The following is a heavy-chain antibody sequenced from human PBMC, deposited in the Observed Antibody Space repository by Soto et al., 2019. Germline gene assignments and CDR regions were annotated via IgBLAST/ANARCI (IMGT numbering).Heavy chain of an antibody. V-gene: IGHV3-30*18. CDR2: ISYDGSNK. CDR1: GFTFSSYG. J-gene: IGHJ6*02. D-gene: IGHD6-13*01. CDR3: AKNKAAAGETYYYYYGMDV. Sequence: QVQLVESGGGVVQPGRSLRLSCAASGFTFSSYGMHWVRQAPGKGLEWVAVISYDGSNKYYADSVKGRFTISRDNSKNTLYLQMNSLRAEDTAVYYCAKNKAAAGETYYYYYGMDVWGQGTTVTVSS.